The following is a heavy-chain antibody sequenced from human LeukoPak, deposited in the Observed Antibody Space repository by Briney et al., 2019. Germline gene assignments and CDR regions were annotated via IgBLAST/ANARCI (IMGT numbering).Heavy chain of an antibody. V-gene: IGHV1-18*01. J-gene: IGHJ6*03. CDR2: ISAYNGNT. Sequence: ASVKVSCKASGYTFTSYGISWVRHGPGQGHEWMGWISAYNGNTNYAQKLQGRVTMTTDTSTSTAYIELRSLRSDDTAVYYCARVGAVYYYYMDVWGKGTTVTVSS. D-gene: IGHD1-26*01. CDR1: GYTFTSYG. CDR3: ARVGAVYYYYMDV.